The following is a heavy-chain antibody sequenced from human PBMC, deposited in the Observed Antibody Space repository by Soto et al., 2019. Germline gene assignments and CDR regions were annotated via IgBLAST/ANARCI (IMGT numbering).Heavy chain of an antibody. D-gene: IGHD4-17*01. CDR2: IRGSGGST. J-gene: IGHJ4*02. Sequence: EVQLLESGGGLVQPGGSLRLSCAASGFTFSSYAMSWVRQAPGKGLEWVSAIRGSGGSTYYADSVKGRFTISRDHSKNTLYLQMNSLRAEDTAVYYCAKSLNDYGDYGTCYFDYWGQGTLVTVSS. CDR3: AKSLNDYGDYGTCYFDY. CDR1: GFTFSSYA. V-gene: IGHV3-23*01.